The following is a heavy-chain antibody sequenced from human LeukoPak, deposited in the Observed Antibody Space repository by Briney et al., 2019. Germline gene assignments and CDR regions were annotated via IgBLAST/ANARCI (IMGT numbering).Heavy chain of an antibody. D-gene: IGHD2-21*01. CDR2: VSSGGSST. CDR3: ARSIDVDY. J-gene: IGHJ4*02. CDR1: GFSFNNYF. V-gene: IGHV3-48*04. Sequence: PGGSLRLSCAASGFSFNNYFLNWVGQGPGKGLEGVSSVSSGGSSTYYADSVKGRFTISRDSPKTSPYLQMNRLRAEDTAVYYCARSIDVDYWGQGTLVTVSS.